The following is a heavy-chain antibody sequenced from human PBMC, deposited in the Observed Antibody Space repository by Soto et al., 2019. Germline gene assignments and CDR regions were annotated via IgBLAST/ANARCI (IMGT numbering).Heavy chain of an antibody. CDR1: GFTFSSYG. V-gene: IGHV3-33*01. CDR2: IWYDGSNK. D-gene: IGHD6-19*01. Sequence: VQLVESGGGVVQPGRSLRLSCAASGFTFSSYGMHWVRQAPGKGLEWVAVIWYDGSNKYYADSVKGRFTISRDNSKNTLYLQMNSLRAEDTAVYYCARGVSSGWYNWFDPWGQGTLVTVSS. CDR3: ARGVSSGWYNWFDP. J-gene: IGHJ5*02.